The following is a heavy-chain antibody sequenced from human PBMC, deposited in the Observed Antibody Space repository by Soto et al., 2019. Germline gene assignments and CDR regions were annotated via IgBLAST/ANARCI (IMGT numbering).Heavy chain of an antibody. CDR1: GFTFSSYA. Sequence: GGSLRLSCAASGFTFSSYAMSWVRQAPGKGLEWVSAISGSGGSTYYADSVKGRFTISRDNSKNTLYLQMNSLRAEDTAVYYCGKGSRSGYYSAHFDYWGQGTLVTVSS. CDR2: ISGSGGST. J-gene: IGHJ4*02. CDR3: GKGSRSGYYSAHFDY. V-gene: IGHV3-23*01. D-gene: IGHD3-22*01.